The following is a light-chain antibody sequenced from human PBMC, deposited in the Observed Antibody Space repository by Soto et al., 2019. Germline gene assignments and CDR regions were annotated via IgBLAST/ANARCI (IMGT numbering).Light chain of an antibody. CDR2: KAS. Sequence: SASVGDRVSINCRASQSISAWLAWYQQKPGKAPRLLIYKASTLEIGVPSRFSGSGSGTEFTLTISSLQPDDVATYYCQQYNDYSWTFGQGTKVDIK. CDR1: QSISAW. V-gene: IGKV1-5*03. CDR3: QQYNDYSWT. J-gene: IGKJ1*01.